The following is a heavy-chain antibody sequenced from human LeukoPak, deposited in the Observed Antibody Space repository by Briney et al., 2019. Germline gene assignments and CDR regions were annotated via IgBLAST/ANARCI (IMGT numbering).Heavy chain of an antibody. CDR3: ARDDGAAAGLFDY. V-gene: IGHV3-7*01. J-gene: IGHJ4*02. D-gene: IGHD6-13*01. CDR2: IKQDGSEK. Sequence: GGSLRLACAAAGFTFSSYWMSWVRQAEGKGLEWVANIKQDGSEKYYGDSVKGRFTITRDNAKNSLYLQMNGLRAEDTAVYYCARDDGAAAGLFDYWGQGTLVTVSS. CDR1: GFTFSSYW.